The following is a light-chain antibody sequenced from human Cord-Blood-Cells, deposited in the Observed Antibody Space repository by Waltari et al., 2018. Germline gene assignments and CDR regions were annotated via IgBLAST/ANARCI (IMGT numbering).Light chain of an antibody. CDR3: SSYTSSSTVV. CDR2: DVS. V-gene: IGLV2-14*01. Sequence: SALPQPASVSGPAWQSIPNSCTGISSVAGGYYDVSCYQQHPGKAPKLMIYDVSHRPSGVSNRFSGSKSGNTASLTISGLQAEDEADYYCSSYTSSSTVVFGGGTKLTVL. CDR1: SSVAGGYYD. J-gene: IGLJ2*01.